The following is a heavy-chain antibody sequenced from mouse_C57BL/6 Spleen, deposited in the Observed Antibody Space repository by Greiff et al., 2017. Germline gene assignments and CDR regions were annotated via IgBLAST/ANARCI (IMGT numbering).Heavy chain of an antibody. J-gene: IGHJ4*01. CDR1: GYAFSSYW. D-gene: IGHD2-1*01. CDR3: ARNGNYVYSMHY. CDR2: IYPGDGDH. V-gene: IGHV1-80*01. Sequence: QVQLQQSGAELVKPGASVKISCKASGYAFSSYWMNWVQQRPGKGLEWIGQIYPGDGDHNCNGKFKGKATLTADKSPSTAYMQLSSLTSEDSAVYFCARNGNYVYSMHYRGQGTSVTVSS.